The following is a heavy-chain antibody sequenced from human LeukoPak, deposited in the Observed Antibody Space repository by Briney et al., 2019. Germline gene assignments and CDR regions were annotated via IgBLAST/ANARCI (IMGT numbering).Heavy chain of an antibody. Sequence: SETLSLTCTVSGGSISTSNYYWGWIRQPPGKGLEWIGNIFYSGSTYYSPSLRSRVTISLDTSRNQFSLKLNSVTAADTAVYYCARGNVVVTASYYYYYMDVWGKGTTVTISS. J-gene: IGHJ6*03. CDR3: ARGNVVVTASYYYYYMDV. CDR1: GGSISTSNYY. V-gene: IGHV4-39*07. D-gene: IGHD2-21*02. CDR2: IFYSGST.